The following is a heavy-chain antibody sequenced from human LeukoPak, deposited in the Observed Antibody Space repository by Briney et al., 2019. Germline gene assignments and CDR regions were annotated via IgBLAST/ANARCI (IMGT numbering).Heavy chain of an antibody. D-gene: IGHD3-22*01. J-gene: IGHJ6*02. V-gene: IGHV3-21*01. CDR3: ARGVVAVASGLVRVPDSSGPQPPGMDV. CDR1: GFTFSSYS. Sequence: GGSLRLSCAASGFTFSSYSMNWVRQAPGKGLEWVSSISSSSSYIYYADSVKGRFTISRDNAKNSLYLQMNSLRAEDTAVYYCARGVVAVASGLVRVPDSSGPQPPGMDVWGQGTTVTVSS. CDR2: ISSSSSYI.